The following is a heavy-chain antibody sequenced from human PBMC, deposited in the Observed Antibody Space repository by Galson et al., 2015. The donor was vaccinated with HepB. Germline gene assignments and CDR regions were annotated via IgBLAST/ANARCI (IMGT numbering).Heavy chain of an antibody. CDR3: ARPSHYGSWGYWDPFDS. CDR1: GYSFTNYW. Sequence: QSGAEVKKPGESLKISCKGSGYSFTNYWIGWVRQMPGKGLEWMGIIDPNDFDIRYSPSFQGQVTISADKSISTAYLQWSILKASDTAMYYCARPSHYGSWGYWDPFDSWGQGTLVTVSS. V-gene: IGHV5-51*01. J-gene: IGHJ5*01. CDR2: IDPNDFDI. D-gene: IGHD3-10*01.